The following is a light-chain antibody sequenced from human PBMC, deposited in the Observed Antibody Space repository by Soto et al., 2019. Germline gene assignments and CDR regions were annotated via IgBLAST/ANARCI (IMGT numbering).Light chain of an antibody. CDR1: QSLSSSY. J-gene: IGKJ1*01. V-gene: IGKV3-20*01. CDR3: QQYGNSPWT. CDR2: GAS. Sequence: EVVLTQSPGTLSLSPGERATISCRASQSLSSSYLAWYQQKPGQPPSLLIYGASSRATGIPDRFSGSGSGTDFTLTVSRLEPEDFAVYYCQQYGNSPWTFGQGTRVEI.